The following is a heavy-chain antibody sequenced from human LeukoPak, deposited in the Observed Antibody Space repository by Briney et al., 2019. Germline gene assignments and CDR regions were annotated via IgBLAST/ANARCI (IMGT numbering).Heavy chain of an antibody. V-gene: IGHV5-51*01. CDR1: GYRFSTYS. CDR3: ARPSITSYYDSRGYDGFDV. CDR2: PYPDDDDN. D-gene: IGHD3-22*01. J-gene: IGHJ3*01. Sequence: GESLQISCKGSGYRFSTYSMAWVRHMPGSGLEWIGLPYPDDDDNRYSPSFQDKITITADKSVSTAFLQWSSLKDSDTAIYYCARPSITSYYDSRGYDGFDVWGQGTMVTVSS.